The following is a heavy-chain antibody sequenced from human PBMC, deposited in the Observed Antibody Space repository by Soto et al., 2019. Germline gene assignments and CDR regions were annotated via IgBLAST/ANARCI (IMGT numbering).Heavy chain of an antibody. V-gene: IGHV4-4*02. Sequence: QVQLPESGPGLVKPSETLSLICTVSGGSIRSSHWWSWVRQPPGKGLERIGEIYHSGSTNLDPSLKSRVTLSVDKSKNQFSLKLTSVTAADTAVYYCARDKATVGGYNLYDPWGQGILVTVSS. CDR2: IYHSGST. D-gene: IGHD3-16*01. CDR1: GGSIRSSHW. J-gene: IGHJ5*02. CDR3: ARDKATVGGYNLYDP.